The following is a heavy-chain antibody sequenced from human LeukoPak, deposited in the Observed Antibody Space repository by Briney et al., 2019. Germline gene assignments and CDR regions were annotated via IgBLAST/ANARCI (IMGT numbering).Heavy chain of an antibody. Sequence: SETLSLTCTVSGGSISGYYWSWIRQPPGQGLEWIAYIHSKGYTNYNPSLKSRVTISVDTSKNQFSLKVTSVTAADTAMYYCTKREGPMSGSYDYFDPWGQGTLVTVS. J-gene: IGHJ5*02. CDR1: GGSISGYY. D-gene: IGHD1-26*01. CDR2: IHSKGYT. CDR3: TKREGPMSGSYDYFDP. V-gene: IGHV4-4*09.